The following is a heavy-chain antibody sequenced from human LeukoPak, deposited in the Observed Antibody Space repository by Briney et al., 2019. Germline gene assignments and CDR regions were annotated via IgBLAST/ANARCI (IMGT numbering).Heavy chain of an antibody. J-gene: IGHJ6*03. CDR3: ASRTSPGIAAAVTYYYYYYMDV. D-gene: IGHD6-13*01. CDR2: IIPIFGTA. V-gene: IGHV1-69*13. Sequence: SVKVSCKASGGTFSSYAISWARQAPGQGLEWMGGIIPIFGTANYAQKFQGRVTITADESTSTAYMELSSLRSEDTAVYYCASRTSPGIAAAVTYYYYYYMDVWGKGTTVTVSS. CDR1: GGTFSSYA.